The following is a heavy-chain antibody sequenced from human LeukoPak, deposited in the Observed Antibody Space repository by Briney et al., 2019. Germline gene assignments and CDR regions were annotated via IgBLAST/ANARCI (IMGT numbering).Heavy chain of an antibody. CDR1: GGTFSSYA. D-gene: IGHD6-13*01. CDR2: IIPILGIA. V-gene: IGHV1-69*04. J-gene: IGHJ3*02. CDR3: ARDLTQGVIAAAGTRAFDI. Sequence: GASVKVSCKASGGTFSSYAISWVRQAPGQGLEWMGRIIPILGIANYAQKFQGRVTITADKSTSTAYMELSSLRSEDTAVYYCARDLTQGVIAAAGTRAFDIWGQGTMVTVSS.